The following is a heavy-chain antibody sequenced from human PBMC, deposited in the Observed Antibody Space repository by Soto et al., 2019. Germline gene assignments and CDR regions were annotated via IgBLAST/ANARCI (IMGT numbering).Heavy chain of an antibody. CDR2: INPSGGYT. CDR1: GYTFTSYY. J-gene: IGHJ4*02. D-gene: IGHD4-17*01. Sequence: ASVKVSCKASGYTFTSYYMNWVRQAPGQGLEWLRIINPSGGYTTYAQRFLGRVTMTSDTSTSTVHMELGSLTSEDTAVYYCARTTVTTGTPYFDYWGQGTLVTVSS. CDR3: ARTTVTTGTPYFDY. V-gene: IGHV1-46*01.